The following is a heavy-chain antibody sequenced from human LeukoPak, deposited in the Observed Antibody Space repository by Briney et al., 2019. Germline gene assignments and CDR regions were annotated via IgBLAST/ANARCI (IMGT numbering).Heavy chain of an antibody. J-gene: IGHJ5*02. CDR2: IYYTGNT. D-gene: IGHD5-24*01. CDR3: ARDRLQLQS. CDR1: GGSISNYY. Sequence: PSETLSLTCTVSGGSISNYYWNWIRQPPGKGLEWIGYIYYTGNTNYNPSLKSRVTISVDTSKNQFSLKLSSVTTADTAVYYCARDRLQLQSWGQGTLVTVSS. V-gene: IGHV4-59*01.